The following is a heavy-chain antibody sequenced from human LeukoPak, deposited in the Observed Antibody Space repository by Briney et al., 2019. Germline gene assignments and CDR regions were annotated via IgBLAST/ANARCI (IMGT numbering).Heavy chain of an antibody. D-gene: IGHD3-22*01. V-gene: IGHV5-51*01. CDR2: IYPGDSGT. CDR3: ARTLPGGDSSGYYFDY. CDR1: GYSFTSYW. J-gene: IGHJ4*02. Sequence: GESLKISCKGSGYSFTSYWIGWVRQMPGKGLEWMGIIYPGDSGTRYSPSFQGQVTISADKSISTAYLQWSSLKASDTAMYYCARTLPGGDSSGYYFDYWGQGTLVTVSS.